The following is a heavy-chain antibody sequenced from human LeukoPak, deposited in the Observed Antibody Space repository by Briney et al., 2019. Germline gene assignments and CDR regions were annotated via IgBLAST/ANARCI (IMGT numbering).Heavy chain of an antibody. Sequence: ASVTVSCTASGYTFTNYYIHWVRQARGQGLEWMGIINPSGGSTSYAQKFQGRVTMTRDTSISTAYMELSRLRSDDTAVYYCARDVDSSSWLDIWGQGTMVTVSS. CDR2: INPSGGST. V-gene: IGHV1-46*01. CDR3: ARDVDSSSWLDI. J-gene: IGHJ3*02. CDR1: GYTFTNYY. D-gene: IGHD6-13*01.